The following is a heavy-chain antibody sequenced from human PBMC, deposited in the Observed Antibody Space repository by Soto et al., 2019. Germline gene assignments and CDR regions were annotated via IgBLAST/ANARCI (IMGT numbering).Heavy chain of an antibody. CDR1: GDSISSNNYY. CDR3: AAGLGYCSSTSCYWFDP. J-gene: IGHJ5*02. Sequence: SETLSLTCTVSGDSISSNNYYWGWIRQPPGKGLEWIGGINYSGNTYYDPSLKSRVTISVDTSKNQYSLKLSSVTAADTAVYYCAAGLGYCSSTSCYWFDPWGQGTLVTVSS. V-gene: IGHV4-39*07. D-gene: IGHD2-2*01. CDR2: INYSGNT.